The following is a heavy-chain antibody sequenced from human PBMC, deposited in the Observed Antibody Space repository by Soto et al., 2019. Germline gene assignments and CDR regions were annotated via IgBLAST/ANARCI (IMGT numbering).Heavy chain of an antibody. Sequence: PGGSLRLSCAASGFTFSSYAMSWVRQAPGKGLEWVSAISGSGGSTYYADSVKGRFTISRDNSKNTLYLQMNSLRAEDTAVYYCARPFCLSTSCPNALHICGQGSMVPVSS. V-gene: IGHV3-23*01. J-gene: IGHJ3*02. CDR2: ISGSGGST. CDR1: GFTFSSYA. D-gene: IGHD2-2*01. CDR3: ARPFCLSTSCPNALHI.